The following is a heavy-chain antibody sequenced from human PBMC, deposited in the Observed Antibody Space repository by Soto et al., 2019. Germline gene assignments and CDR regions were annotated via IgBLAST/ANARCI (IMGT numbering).Heavy chain of an antibody. J-gene: IGHJ3*02. D-gene: IGHD3-16*01. CDR1: GFTFSSYA. V-gene: IGHV3-23*01. CDR3: AKDADLAGGSFDI. CDR2: ISGSGGST. Sequence: GGSLRLSCAASGFTFSSYAMSWVRQAPGKGLDWVSAISGSGGSTFYADSVKGRFTISRDNSKNTLYLQMNSLRAEDTAVYYCAKDADLAGGSFDIWGQGTMVTVSS.